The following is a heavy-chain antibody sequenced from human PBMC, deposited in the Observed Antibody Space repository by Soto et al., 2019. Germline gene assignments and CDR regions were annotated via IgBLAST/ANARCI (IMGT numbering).Heavy chain of an antibody. J-gene: IGHJ4*02. CDR3: ARSVTGPSFDY. D-gene: IGHD1-20*01. V-gene: IGHV4-28*01. Sequence: PSETLSLTCAVSAYSMNSSQWLGWIRRPPGKGLEWIGYFYYNGSTYYNPSLKSRVTMSVDRSKNQFSLKLSSVTAVDTAVYFCARSVTGPSFDYWGQGTLVTVSS. CDR1: AYSMNSSQW. CDR2: FYYNGST.